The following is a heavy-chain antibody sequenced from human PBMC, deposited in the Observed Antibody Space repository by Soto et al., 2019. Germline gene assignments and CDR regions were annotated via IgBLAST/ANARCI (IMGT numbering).Heavy chain of an antibody. D-gene: IGHD1-7*01. CDR1: GITFGIYA. CDR3: ARGNWNYGYFDY. J-gene: IGHJ4*02. CDR2: ISGSGGRT. Sequence: GGSLRLSCAASGITFGIYAMSWVRQAPGKGLEWVSGISGSGGRTYYADSVRGRFTISRDNSKNTLYLQMNSLRAEDTAVYYCARGNWNYGYFDYWGQGTLVTVSS. V-gene: IGHV3-23*01.